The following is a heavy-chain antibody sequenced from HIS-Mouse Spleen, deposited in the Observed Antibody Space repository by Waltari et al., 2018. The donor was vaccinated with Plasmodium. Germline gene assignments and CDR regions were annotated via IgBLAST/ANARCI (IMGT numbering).Heavy chain of an antibody. Sequence: QVQLQESGPGLVKPSETLSLTCPVSGGSISSYYWSWIRQPPGKGLEWIGYFYYSGTTNYHLSLKSRVTISVATSKNQFSLKLSSVTAADTAVYYCAREPYDILTGYYDAFDIWGQGTMVTVSS. CDR3: AREPYDILTGYYDAFDI. CDR1: GGSISSYY. CDR2: FYYSGTT. V-gene: IGHV4-59*01. J-gene: IGHJ3*02. D-gene: IGHD3-9*01.